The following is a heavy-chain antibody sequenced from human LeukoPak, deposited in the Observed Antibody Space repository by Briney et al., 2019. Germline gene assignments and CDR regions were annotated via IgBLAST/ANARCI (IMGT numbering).Heavy chain of an antibody. Sequence: PSETLSLTCTVSGGSISLYYWSWIRQPAGKGLEWIGRIYASGSTNYNPSLQSRVTISVDKSKNHFSLNLSSVTAADTAVYYCARLSNYYDTTSGYYYSSDHWGQGTLVTVSS. V-gene: IGHV4-4*07. CDR2: IYASGST. J-gene: IGHJ4*02. CDR1: GGSISLYY. CDR3: ARLSNYYDTTSGYYYSSDH. D-gene: IGHD3-22*01.